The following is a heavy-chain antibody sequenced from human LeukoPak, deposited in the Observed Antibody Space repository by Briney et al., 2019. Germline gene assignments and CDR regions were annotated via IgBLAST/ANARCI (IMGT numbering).Heavy chain of an antibody. CDR1: GGSISGYY. CDR2: IYYSGST. Sequence: PSETLSLTCTVSGGSISGYYWSWIRQPPGKGLEWIGYIYYSGSTNYNPSLKSRVTISVDTSKNQFSLKLSSVTAADTAVYYCARDYLSRDQDYYYGMDVWGQGTTVTVSS. D-gene: IGHD2-2*01. J-gene: IGHJ6*02. CDR3: ARDYLSRDQDYYYGMDV. V-gene: IGHV4-59*01.